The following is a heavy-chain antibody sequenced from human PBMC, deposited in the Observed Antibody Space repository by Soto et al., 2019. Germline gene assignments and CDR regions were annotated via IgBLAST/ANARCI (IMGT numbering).Heavy chain of an antibody. V-gene: IGHV3-7*01. Sequence: EVQLVESGGGLVQPGGSLRLSCAASGFTFSSYWMSWVRQAPGKGLEWVANIKQDGSEKYYVDSVKGRFTISRDNAKNSLYLQMNSLRAEDTAVYYCARLGVLRYFDWLLFPRYFDYWGQGTLVTVSS. CDR3: ARLGVLRYFDWLLFPRYFDY. CDR1: GFTFSSYW. J-gene: IGHJ4*02. CDR2: IKQDGSEK. D-gene: IGHD3-9*01.